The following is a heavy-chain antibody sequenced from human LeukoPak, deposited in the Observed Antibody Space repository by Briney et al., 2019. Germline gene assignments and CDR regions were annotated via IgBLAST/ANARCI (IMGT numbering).Heavy chain of an antibody. V-gene: IGHV3-11*01. CDR3: ARGDRNRYYYYYMDV. J-gene: IGHJ6*03. CDR2: IIADGSST. Sequence: GGSLRLSCAASGFTFSDHDMNWVRQAPGKGLEWVSYIIADGSSTYYADSVKGRFTISRGNAKNSLYLQMNSLRAEDTAVYYCARGDRNRYYYYYMDVWGKGTTVTVSS. CDR1: GFTFSDHD. D-gene: IGHD1-14*01.